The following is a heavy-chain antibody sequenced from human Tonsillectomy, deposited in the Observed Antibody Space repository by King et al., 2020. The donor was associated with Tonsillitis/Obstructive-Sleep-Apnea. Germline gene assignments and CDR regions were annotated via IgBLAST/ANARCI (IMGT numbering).Heavy chain of an antibody. CDR2: IYSGGST. D-gene: IGHD2-2*01. CDR1: GFSVSRAY. CDR3: ARDTSSWFRADY. Sequence: VQLVESGGGLVQPGGSLRLSCAASGFSVSRAYMSWVRQAPGTGLEWVSVIYSGGSTFYADSVKGRFTISRDDSKNTLYLQMDSLRAEDTAVYYCARDTSSWFRADYWGHGTLVTVAS. V-gene: IGHV3-66*01. J-gene: IGHJ4*01.